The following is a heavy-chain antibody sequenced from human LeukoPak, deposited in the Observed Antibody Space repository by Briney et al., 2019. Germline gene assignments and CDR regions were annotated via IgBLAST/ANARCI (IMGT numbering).Heavy chain of an antibody. V-gene: IGHV4-59*01. CDR3: ARLGRPAAFDI. CDR1: GGSLSSYY. CDR2: IYYSGSA. D-gene: IGHD3-16*01. Sequence: SETLSLTCTVSGGSLSSYYCSWIRQPPGKGLEWIGYIYYSGSAKYNPSLKSRVTISVDTSKNQFSLKLSSVTAGDTAVYYCARLGRPAAFDIWGQGTMVTVSS. J-gene: IGHJ3*02.